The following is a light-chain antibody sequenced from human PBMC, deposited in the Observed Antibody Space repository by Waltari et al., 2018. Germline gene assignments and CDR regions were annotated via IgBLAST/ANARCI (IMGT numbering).Light chain of an antibody. V-gene: IGLV1-44*01. J-gene: IGLJ2*01. CDR3: AAWDDSLDAYVV. CDR2: NNN. Sequence: QSVLNQPPSASGTPGQKVTISCSGTFSNIGNNAVNWYQQVPGMAPKLLIYNNNIQVPGVPDRFSGAKFGTSASLAISGLQSGDEAVYYCAAWDDSLDAYVVFGGGTKVTVL. CDR1: FSNIGNNA.